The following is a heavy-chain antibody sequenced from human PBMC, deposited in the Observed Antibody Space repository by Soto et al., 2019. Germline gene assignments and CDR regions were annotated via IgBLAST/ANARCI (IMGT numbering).Heavy chain of an antibody. V-gene: IGHV3-73*02. J-gene: IGHJ6*02. Sequence: EVQLVESGGGLVQPGGSLKLSCAASGFTFSGSAMHWVRQDSGKGLEWVGRIRSKANSYATAYAASVKGRFTISRDDSKNTAYLQMNSLKTEDTAVYYCTADTAMTNYGMDVWGQGTTVTVSS. CDR3: TADTAMTNYGMDV. CDR1: GFTFSGSA. CDR2: IRSKANSYAT. D-gene: IGHD5-18*01.